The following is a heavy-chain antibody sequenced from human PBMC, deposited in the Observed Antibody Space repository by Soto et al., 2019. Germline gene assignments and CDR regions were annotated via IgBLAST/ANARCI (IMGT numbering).Heavy chain of an antibody. D-gene: IGHD5-18*01. CDR2: IYSGGST. J-gene: IGHJ4*02. Sequence: EVQLVESGGGLVQPGGSLRLSCAASGFTVSSTYMSWVRQAPGKGLEWVSVIYSGGSTYYADSVKGRFTISRDNSKTTLYLQMNRLRAEDTAVYYWARDQGYSHYWGQGTLVTVSS. CDR3: ARDQGYSHY. CDR1: GFTVSSTY. V-gene: IGHV3-66*01.